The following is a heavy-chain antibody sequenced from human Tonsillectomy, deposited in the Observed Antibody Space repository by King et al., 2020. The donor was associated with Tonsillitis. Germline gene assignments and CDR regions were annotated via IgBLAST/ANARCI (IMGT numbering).Heavy chain of an antibody. CDR2: INPLYGTA. CDR3: ARELKFWFDP. V-gene: IGHV1-69*06. Sequence: QLVQSGAGVKKPGSSVKVSCKASEATFNNYGISWVRQAPGEGLEWRGGINPLYGTATYAQKFQGRVTLPADRSTRTAYMELSSLRSEDTAVYYCARELKFWFDPGGQGTLVTVSS. CDR1: EATFNNYG. D-gene: IGHD4/OR15-4a*01. J-gene: IGHJ5*02.